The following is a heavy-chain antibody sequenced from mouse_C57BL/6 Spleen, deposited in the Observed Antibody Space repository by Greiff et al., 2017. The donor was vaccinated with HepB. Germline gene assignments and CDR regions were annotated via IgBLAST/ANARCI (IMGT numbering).Heavy chain of an antibody. CDR1: GYTFTSYW. J-gene: IGHJ3*01. D-gene: IGHD3-2*02. V-gene: IGHV1-61*01. CDR3: ARGGQLRRTFAY. CDR2: IYPSDSET. Sequence: QVQLKQPGAELVRPGSSVKLSCKASGYTFTSYWMDWVKQRPGQGLEWIGNIYPSDSETHYNQKFKDKATLTVDKSSSTAYMQLSSLTSEDSAVYYCARGGQLRRTFAYWGQGTLVTVSA.